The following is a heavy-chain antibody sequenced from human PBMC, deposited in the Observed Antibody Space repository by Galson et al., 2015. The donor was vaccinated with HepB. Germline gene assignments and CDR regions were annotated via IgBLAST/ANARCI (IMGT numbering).Heavy chain of an antibody. J-gene: IGHJ4*02. D-gene: IGHD6-13*01. Sequence: QSGAEVKKPGESLKISCKASGYTFTSYYMHWVRQAPGQGLEWMGIINPSGGSTSYAQKFQGRVTMTRDTSTSTVYLELSSLRSEDTAVYYCAGIAAAGMGGDFDYWGQGTLVTVSP. V-gene: IGHV1-46*01. CDR3: AGIAAAGMGGDFDY. CDR1: GYTFTSYY. CDR2: INPSGGST.